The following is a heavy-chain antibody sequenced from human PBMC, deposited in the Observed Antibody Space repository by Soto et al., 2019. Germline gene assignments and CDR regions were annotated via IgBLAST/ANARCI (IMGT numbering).Heavy chain of an antibody. CDR1: GGTFSSYA. Sequence: QVQLVQSGAEVKKPGSSVKVSCKASGGTFSSYAISWVRQAPGQGLEWMGGIIPIFGTANYAQKFQGRVTITKDDYKSKAYMELSSLRSEDTAVYYCASSPNYGNYDGDYWGQGTLVTVSS. CDR2: IIPIFGTA. CDR3: ASSPNYGNYDGDY. D-gene: IGHD4-17*01. J-gene: IGHJ4*02. V-gene: IGHV1-69*05.